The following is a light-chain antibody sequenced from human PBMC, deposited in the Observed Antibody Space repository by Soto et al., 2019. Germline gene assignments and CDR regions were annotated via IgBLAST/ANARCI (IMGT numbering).Light chain of an antibody. J-gene: IGKJ1*01. Sequence: MVMTQSPATLSVSPGERVTLSCRTSQNVTTNLAWYQLKPGQTPSLLIYGTSTRAPDIPVRFSGSGSGTEVTLTITTVQSGDSAVYYCQQYDDWGFGPGTKVEIK. CDR2: GTS. V-gene: IGKV3-15*01. CDR1: QNVTTN. CDR3: QQYDDWG.